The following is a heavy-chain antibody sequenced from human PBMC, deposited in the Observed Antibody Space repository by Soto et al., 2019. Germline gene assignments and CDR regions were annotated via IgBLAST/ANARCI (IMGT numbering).Heavy chain of an antibody. CDR3: AKRTTGWYFDL. CDR1: GVSFSSYG. CDR2: ISGSGGST. Sequence: PGGCLRLSCEVSGVSFSSYGMHWVSQAPGKGLEWVSVISGSGGSTYYADSVKGRFTISRDNSKNTLYLQMNSLRAEDTAVYYCAKRTTGWYFDLWGRGTLVTVSS. J-gene: IGHJ2*01. V-gene: IGHV3-23*01.